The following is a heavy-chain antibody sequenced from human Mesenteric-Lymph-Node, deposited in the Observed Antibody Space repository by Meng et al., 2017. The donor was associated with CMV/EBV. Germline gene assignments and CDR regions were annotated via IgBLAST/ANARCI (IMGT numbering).Heavy chain of an antibody. J-gene: IGHJ4*02. Sequence: GGSLRLSCAASGFTFSDYYMSWVRQAPGKGLEWVANIKQDGSEKYYVDSVKGRFTISRDNAKNSLYLEMNSLRAEDTAVYYCARWDDCSSTSCYTDYFDYWGQGTLVTVSS. V-gene: IGHV3-7*01. CDR1: GFTFSDYY. CDR2: IKQDGSEK. CDR3: ARWDDCSSTSCYTDYFDY. D-gene: IGHD2-2*02.